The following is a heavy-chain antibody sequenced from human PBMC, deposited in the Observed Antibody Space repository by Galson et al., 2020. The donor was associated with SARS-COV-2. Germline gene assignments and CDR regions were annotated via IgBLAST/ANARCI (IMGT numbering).Heavy chain of an antibody. CDR1: GFTFSNAW. J-gene: IGHJ6*02. CDR2: IKSESDGGTA. CDR3: ATRETTLTIRHYFYGMDV. V-gene: IGHV3-15*01. D-gene: IGHD4-17*01. Sequence: GGSLRLSCAASGFTFSNAWMSWVRQAPGKGLEWVGRIKSESDGGTADYAAPVKGRFTISRDDSINTLYLEMNSLKTEDTALYYCATRETTLTIRHYFYGMDVWGQGTTVTVSS.